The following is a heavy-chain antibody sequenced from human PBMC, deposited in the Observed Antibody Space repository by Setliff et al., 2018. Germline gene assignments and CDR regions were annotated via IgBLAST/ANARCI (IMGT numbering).Heavy chain of an antibody. D-gene: IGHD4-17*01. V-gene: IGHV1-8*03. CDR1: GYTFTSYD. CDR2: MNPNSGNT. CDR3: ARDLIDPDYGDYLSFYYYGMDV. J-gene: IGHJ6*02. Sequence: ASVKVSCKASGYTFTSYDINWVRQATGQGLEWMGWMNPNSGNTGYAQKFQGRVTITRNTSISTAYMELSSLRSKDTAVYYCARDLIDPDYGDYLSFYYYGMDVWGQGTTVTVSS.